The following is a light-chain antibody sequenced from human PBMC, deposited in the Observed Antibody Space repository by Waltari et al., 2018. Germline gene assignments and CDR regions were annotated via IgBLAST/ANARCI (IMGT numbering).Light chain of an antibody. Sequence: SYVLTQPPSVSVAPGKTAKISCAGQNIRSQTVHWYRQKAGQAPVLVIYDDTVRPSGIPDRISGSDPATLTIARVEAGDEADYFCQVWDSSGDHPVFGGGTRLTVL. CDR1: NIRSQT. J-gene: IGLJ2*01. CDR3: QVWDSSGDHPV. V-gene: IGLV3-21*03. CDR2: DDT.